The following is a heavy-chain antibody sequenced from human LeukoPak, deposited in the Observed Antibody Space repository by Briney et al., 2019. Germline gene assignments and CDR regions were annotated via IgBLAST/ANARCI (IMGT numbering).Heavy chain of an antibody. CDR1: GGTFSSYA. Sequence: GASVKVSCKASGGTFSSYAVSWVRQAPGQGLEWMGRIIPILGIANYAQKFQDRVTITADKSTSTAYMELSSLRSEDTAVYYCARDGDYGDYRRFDPWGQGTLVTVSS. D-gene: IGHD4-17*01. V-gene: IGHV1-69*04. CDR2: IIPILGIA. CDR3: ARDGDYGDYRRFDP. J-gene: IGHJ5*02.